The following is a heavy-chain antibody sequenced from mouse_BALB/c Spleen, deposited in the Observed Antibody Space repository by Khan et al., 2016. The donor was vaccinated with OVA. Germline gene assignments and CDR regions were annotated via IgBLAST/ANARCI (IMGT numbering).Heavy chain of an antibody. D-gene: IGHD2-2*01. CDR1: GYTFTSYY. CDR2: INPSSGGT. CDR3: TRSGYGSFAY. V-gene: IGHV1S81*02. J-gene: IGHJ3*01. Sequence: VQLQESGAELVKPGASVRLSCKASGYTFTSYYLYWVKQRPGQGLEWIGDINPSSGGTNFNEKFKSKATLTVDKSSRTAYIQLNSLTYEDSAVYYCTRSGYGSFAYWGQGTLVTVSA.